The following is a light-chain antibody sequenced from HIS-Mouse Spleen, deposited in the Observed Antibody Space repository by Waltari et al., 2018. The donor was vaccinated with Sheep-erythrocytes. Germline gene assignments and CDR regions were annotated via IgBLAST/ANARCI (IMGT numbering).Light chain of an antibody. J-gene: IGLJ1*01. V-gene: IGLV1-44*01. CDR2: RNN. CDR1: SSNIGSNT. Sequence: QSVLTQPPSASGTPGQRVTISCSGSSSNIGSNTVTWYQQLPGTAPKLLIYRNNQRPSGVPDRFAGSKSGTSASLTISGLQAEDEADYYCCSYAGSYNHVFATGTKVTVL. CDR3: CSYAGSYNHV.